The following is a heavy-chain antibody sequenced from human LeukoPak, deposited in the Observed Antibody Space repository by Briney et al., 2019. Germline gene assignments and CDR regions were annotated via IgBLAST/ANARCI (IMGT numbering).Heavy chain of an antibody. CDR1: GASVSSNSAV. CDR3: ARSGVGIDY. CDR2: TYYRSNWYN. Sequence: SHTLSLTCAISGASVSSNSAVWNWIRQSPARGLEWLGRTYYRSNWYNDYAVSVKSRITINPDTSKNQFSLQLNSVTPEDTAVYYCARSGVGIDYWGQGTLVTVSS. D-gene: IGHD2-8*01. V-gene: IGHV6-1*01. J-gene: IGHJ4*02.